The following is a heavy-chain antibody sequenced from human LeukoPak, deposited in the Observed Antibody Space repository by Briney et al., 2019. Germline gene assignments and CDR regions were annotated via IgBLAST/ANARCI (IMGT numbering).Heavy chain of an antibody. Sequence: SETLSLTCTVSGGSMSGHYWSWIRQAPGKGLEWIGNIYYTGSTNYNPSLKSRVTISVDTSKNQFSLKLSSVTAADTAIYYCARSKTGYNYGNFDYWGQGTLVTVSS. CDR2: IYYTGST. CDR3: ARSKTGYNYGNFDY. J-gene: IGHJ4*02. CDR1: GGSMSGHY. V-gene: IGHV4-59*11. D-gene: IGHD5-18*01.